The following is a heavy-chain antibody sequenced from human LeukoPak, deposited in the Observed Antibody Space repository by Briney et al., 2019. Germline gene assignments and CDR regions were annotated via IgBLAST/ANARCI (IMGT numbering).Heavy chain of an antibody. D-gene: IGHD4-17*01. Sequence: GGSLRLSCAASGFTFSSYNMNWVRQAPGKGLEWVSSISSSSSYIYYADSVKGRFTISRDNAKNSLYLQMNSLRAEDTAVYYCANSDYGFVRTVRYWGQGTLVTVSS. CDR3: ANSDYGFVRTVRY. CDR1: GFTFSSYN. CDR2: ISSSSSYI. V-gene: IGHV3-21*01. J-gene: IGHJ4*02.